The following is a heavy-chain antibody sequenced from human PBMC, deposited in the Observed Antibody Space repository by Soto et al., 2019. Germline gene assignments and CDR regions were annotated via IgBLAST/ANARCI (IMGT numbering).Heavy chain of an antibody. Sequence: GGSLRLSCAASGFPFSSYGMHLVRQSPGKGLEWVAVISFDGSHKYYGDSVTGRFTVSRDNSKNTVYLQMNSLGADDTAVYYCAKDWEAAILPSALPYNWFDSWGQGNMVTVSS. CDR1: GFPFSSYG. D-gene: IGHD2-2*02. J-gene: IGHJ5*01. V-gene: IGHV3-30*18. CDR3: AKDWEAAILPSALPYNWFDS. CDR2: ISFDGSHK.